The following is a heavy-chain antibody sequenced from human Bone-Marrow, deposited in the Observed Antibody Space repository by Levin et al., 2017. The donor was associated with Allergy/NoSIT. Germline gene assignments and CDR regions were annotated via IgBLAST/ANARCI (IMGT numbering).Heavy chain of an antibody. CDR1: GGSISSSSYY. CDR2: IYYSGST. CDR3: ARHMVLLWFGELTSGYYFDY. J-gene: IGHJ4*02. D-gene: IGHD3-10*01. Sequence: SETLSLTCTVSGGSISSSSYYWGWIRQPPGKGLEWIGSIYYSGSTYYNPSLKSRVTISVDTSKNQFSLKLSSVTAADTAVYYCARHMVLLWFGELTSGYYFDYWGQGTLVTVSS. V-gene: IGHV4-39*01.